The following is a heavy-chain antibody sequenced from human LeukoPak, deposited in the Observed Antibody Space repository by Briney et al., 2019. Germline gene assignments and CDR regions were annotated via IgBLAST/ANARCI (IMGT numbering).Heavy chain of an antibody. CDR1: GGTFSSYA. Sequence: ASVKVSCKASGGTFSSYAIRWVRQAPGQGLEWMGGIIPILGTAKHAQKFQGRVTTTADESTSTAYMELSSLRSEDTAVYYCARVKELDAYYYNYGMDAWGQGTTVTVSS. D-gene: IGHD1-7*01. J-gene: IGHJ6*02. CDR2: IIPILGTA. CDR3: ARVKELDAYYYNYGMDA. V-gene: IGHV1-69*13.